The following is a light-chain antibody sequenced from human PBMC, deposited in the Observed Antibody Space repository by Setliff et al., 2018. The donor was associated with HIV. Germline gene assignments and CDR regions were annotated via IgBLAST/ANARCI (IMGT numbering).Light chain of an antibody. CDR2: GAS. J-gene: IGKJ1*01. Sequence: EIVLTQSPGTLSLSPGERATFSCRASHSVRSTYLAWYQQKPGQAPRLLIYGASSRATGIPDRFSGSGFGTDFTLTNSRLGPEDVAVYYCQQYGSSPLTFGQGTKLDIK. CDR3: QQYGSSPLT. CDR1: HSVRSTY. V-gene: IGKV3-20*01.